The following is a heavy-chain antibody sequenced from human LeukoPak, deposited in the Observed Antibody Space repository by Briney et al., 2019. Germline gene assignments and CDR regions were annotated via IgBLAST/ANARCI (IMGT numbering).Heavy chain of an antibody. CDR2: IIPVFNSP. V-gene: IGHV1-69*13. D-gene: IGHD1-26*01. CDR1: GYTFTSYG. J-gene: IGHJ4*02. CDR3: ARDYGVGSTALDYF. Sequence: GASVKVSCKASGYTFTSYGISWVRQAPGQGLEWMGGIIPVFNSPNYAQKFLGRLTITADESTRTAYMELSSLRSEDTAVYYCARDYGVGSTALDYFWGQGTLVTVSS.